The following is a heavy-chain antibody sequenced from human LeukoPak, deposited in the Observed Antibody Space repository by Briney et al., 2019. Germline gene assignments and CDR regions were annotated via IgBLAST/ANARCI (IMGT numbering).Heavy chain of an antibody. Sequence: GGSLRLSCAASGFTFRTAWMSWVRQAPGRGPEYMANIKEDGSEKYYVDSVRGRFTISRDNANSTLFLQMSSLRVEDTAVYYCAKYPSWAVWGSDPTSGYFDYWGQGTLVTVSS. D-gene: IGHD3-16*02. V-gene: IGHV3-7*05. CDR2: IKEDGSEK. CDR1: GFTFRTAW. CDR3: AKYPSWAVWGSDPTSGYFDY. J-gene: IGHJ4*02.